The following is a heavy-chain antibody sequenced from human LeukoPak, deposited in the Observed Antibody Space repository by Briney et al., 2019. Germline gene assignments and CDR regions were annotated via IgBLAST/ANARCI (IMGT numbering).Heavy chain of an antibody. Sequence: GGSLRLSCAASGFTFSSYEMNWVRQAPGKGLEWVSYISSSGSTIYYADSVKGRFTISRDNAKNSLYLQMNSLRAEATAVYYCARVLIGGGTSWGEGTLVTVPS. CDR2: ISSSGSTI. D-gene: IGHD2-15*01. CDR1: GFTFSSYE. CDR3: ARVLIGGGTS. V-gene: IGHV3-48*03. J-gene: IGHJ4*02.